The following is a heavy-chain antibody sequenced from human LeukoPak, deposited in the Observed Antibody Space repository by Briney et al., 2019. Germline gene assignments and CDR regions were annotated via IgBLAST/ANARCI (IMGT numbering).Heavy chain of an antibody. CDR3: ARRGYQNWFDP. Sequence: SQTLSLTCTVPGGSISSGDYYWSWIRQPPGKGLEWIGYIYYSGSTNYSPSLKSRVTISVDTSKNHFSLKLSSVTAADTAVYYCARRGYQNWFDPWGQGILVTVSS. CDR1: GGSISSGDYY. V-gene: IGHV4-30-4*08. CDR2: IYYSGST. D-gene: IGHD2-2*01. J-gene: IGHJ5*02.